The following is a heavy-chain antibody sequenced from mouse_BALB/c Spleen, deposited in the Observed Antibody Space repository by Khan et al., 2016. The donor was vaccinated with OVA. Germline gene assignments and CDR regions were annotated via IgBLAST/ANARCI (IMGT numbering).Heavy chain of an antibody. J-gene: IGHJ4*01. D-gene: IGHD1-1*01. CDR1: GYTFTSYW. CDR3: ARENYYGSSHYAMDY. Sequence: DLVKPGASVKLSCKASGYTFTSYWINWIKQRPGQGLEWIGRISPGSGTPYYNEMFKGKATLTVDISSNTAYIQLSSLSSEDSDVDVCARENYYGSSHYAMDYWGQGTSVTVSS. CDR2: ISPGSGTP. V-gene: IGHV1S41*01.